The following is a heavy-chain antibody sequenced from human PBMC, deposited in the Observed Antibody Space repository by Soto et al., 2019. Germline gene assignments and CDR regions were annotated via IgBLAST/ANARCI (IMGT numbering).Heavy chain of an antibody. Sequence: ASVKVSCKASGFTFTSSAVQWVRQARGQRLEWIGWIVVGSGNTNYAQKFQERVTITRDMSTSTAYMELSSLRSEDTAVYYCAADDLGIAAAGTPEYYYYGMDVWGQGTTVTVSS. CDR1: GFTFTSSA. CDR2: IVVGSGNT. J-gene: IGHJ6*02. D-gene: IGHD6-13*01. V-gene: IGHV1-58*01. CDR3: AADDLGIAAAGTPEYYYYGMDV.